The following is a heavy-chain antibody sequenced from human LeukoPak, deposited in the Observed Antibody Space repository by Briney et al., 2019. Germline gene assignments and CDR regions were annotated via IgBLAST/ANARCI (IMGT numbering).Heavy chain of an antibody. J-gene: IGHJ6*03. Sequence: SETLSLTCTVSGGSISSYYWSWIRQPAGKGLEWIGRIYTSGSTNYNPSPKSRVTMSVDTSKNQFSLKLSSVTAADTAVYYCAREWDCSSTSYPPYYYYYYMDVWGKGTTVTVSS. CDR1: GGSISSYY. D-gene: IGHD2-2*01. V-gene: IGHV4-4*07. CDR3: AREWDCSSTSYPPYYYYYYMDV. CDR2: IYTSGST.